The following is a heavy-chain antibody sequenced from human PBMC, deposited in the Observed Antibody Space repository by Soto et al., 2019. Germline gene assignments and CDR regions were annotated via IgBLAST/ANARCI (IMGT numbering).Heavy chain of an antibody. V-gene: IGHV4-34*04. CDR3: ARGEAGTYDDFWSGSVNWFDP. Sequence: WETLSITCAVHGGSFSGYYWSWIRQPPGKGLEGIGEINHRGSTNTNPSLKRRATLSQDTTKKQLPTRRSSVTAADTAVYYWARGEAGTYDDFWSGSVNWFDPWGQGTLVPVSS. CDR2: INHRGST. CDR1: GGSFSGYY. J-gene: IGHJ5*02. D-gene: IGHD3-3*01.